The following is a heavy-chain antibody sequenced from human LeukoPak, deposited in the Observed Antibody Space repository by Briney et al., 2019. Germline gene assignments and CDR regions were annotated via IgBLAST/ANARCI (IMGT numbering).Heavy chain of an antibody. Sequence: ASVKVSCRASGYTFTSYAMHWVRQAPGQGLEWMGWINAGNGNTKYSQKFQGRVTITRDTSASTAYMELSSLRSEDTAVYYCARGKEYSGYDLDYWGQGTLVTVSS. V-gene: IGHV1-3*01. CDR3: ARGKEYSGYDLDY. CDR2: INAGNGNT. CDR1: GYTFTSYA. J-gene: IGHJ4*02. D-gene: IGHD5-12*01.